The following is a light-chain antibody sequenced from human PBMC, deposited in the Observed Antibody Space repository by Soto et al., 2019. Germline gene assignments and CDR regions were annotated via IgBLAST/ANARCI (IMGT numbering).Light chain of an antibody. CDR2: EVS. CDR1: SGDVGGYNY. Sequence: QSALTQPPSASGSPGQSVTISCTGTSGDVGGYNYVSWYQQHPGKAPKLVIYEVSERPSGVPDRFSGSKSGNTASLTVSGLQAEDEAIYYCSSYAGSPVVFGGGTKVTVL. J-gene: IGLJ2*01. V-gene: IGLV2-8*01. CDR3: SSYAGSPVV.